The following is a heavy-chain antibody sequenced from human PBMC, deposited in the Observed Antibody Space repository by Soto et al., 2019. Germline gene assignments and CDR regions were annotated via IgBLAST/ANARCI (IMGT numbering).Heavy chain of an antibody. CDR3: AHKGGRGAGMDV. J-gene: IGHJ6*02. V-gene: IGHV2-5*02. D-gene: IGHD2-15*01. CDR1: GFSLSSSGVG. Sequence: QITLKESGPTLVKPTQTLTLTCTFSGFSLSSSGVGVGWIRQPPGKAPEWLALIYWDEDKRYSPSLKTRLTITKDTSTNEVGLTMTNMDPVDTGTYYCAHKGGRGAGMDVWGQGTTVTVSS. CDR2: IYWDEDK.